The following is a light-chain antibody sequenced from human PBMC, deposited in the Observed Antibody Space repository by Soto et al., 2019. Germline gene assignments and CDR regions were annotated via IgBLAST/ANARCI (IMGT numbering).Light chain of an antibody. J-gene: IGLJ2*01. CDR3: AARDGSLSGLV. Sequence: QSVLTQPPSASGTPGQRVTISCSGSSSNIGSNYVYWYQQLPGTAPKLLIYRNNQRPSGVPDRFSGSKSGTSASLAISGRLSEDEADYYCAARDGSLSGLVFGGGTKLTVL. CDR1: SSNIGSNY. V-gene: IGLV1-47*01. CDR2: RNN.